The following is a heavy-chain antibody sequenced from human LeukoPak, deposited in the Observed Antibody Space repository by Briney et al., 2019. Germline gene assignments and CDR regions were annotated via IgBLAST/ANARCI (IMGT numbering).Heavy chain of an antibody. CDR1: GFTFSTYG. D-gene: IGHD5-12*01. V-gene: IGHV3-23*01. Sequence: PGGSLRLSCAASGFTFSTYGMSWVRQAPGKGLQWVSTIPSGGGTYYADSVKGRFTISRDNSKNTLYLQMNSLQSEDTAVYYCARDRSGYSGYDLFDYWGQGSLVTVSS. CDR3: ARDRSGYSGYDLFDY. CDR2: IPSGGGT. J-gene: IGHJ4*02.